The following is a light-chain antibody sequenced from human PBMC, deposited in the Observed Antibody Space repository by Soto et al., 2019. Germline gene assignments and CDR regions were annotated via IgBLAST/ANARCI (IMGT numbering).Light chain of an antibody. Sequence: EIVLTQSPGTLSLSPGARSTLSFRASQSFTSRSLAWYQQKPGLTPRLLISGTSNRAAGITDRFSGSGYGTDFNLKIRRLEPEDFAVYYCKKYDSSTRTFGNGNTGDIK. V-gene: IGKV3-20*01. J-gene: IGKJ1*01. CDR3: KKYDSSTRT. CDR2: GTS. CDR1: QSFTSRS.